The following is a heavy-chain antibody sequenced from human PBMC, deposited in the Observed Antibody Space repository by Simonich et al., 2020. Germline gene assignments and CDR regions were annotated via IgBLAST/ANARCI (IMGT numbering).Heavy chain of an antibody. CDR2: NNPNSGGT. CDR1: GYTFTGYS. J-gene: IGHJ6*03. CDR3: ARDRAARYYYYYYMDV. D-gene: IGHD6-6*01. Sequence: QVQLVQSGAEVKKPGASVKVSCKASGYTFTGYSMHWVRQAPGQGLGWMGWNNPNSGGTNYAQKFQGRVTMTRDTSISTAYMELSRLRSDDTAVYYCARDRAARYYYYYYMDVWGKGTTVTVSS. V-gene: IGHV1-2*02.